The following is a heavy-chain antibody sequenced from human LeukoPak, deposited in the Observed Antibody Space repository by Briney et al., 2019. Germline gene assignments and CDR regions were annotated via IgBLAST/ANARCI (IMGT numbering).Heavy chain of an antibody. CDR2: TYYRSKWYD. D-gene: IGHD6-19*01. V-gene: IGHV6-1*01. J-gene: IGHJ4*02. CDR1: GDSVSSINGA. Sequence: SQTLSLTCAISGDSVSSINGAWNWVRQSPSRGLEWLGRTYYRSKWYDDYAEFMKGRMTISPDTSKNQFSLHLNSVTPEDTAVYYCAMDVGTSGWYTFDYWGQGTLVTVSS. CDR3: AMDVGTSGWYTFDY.